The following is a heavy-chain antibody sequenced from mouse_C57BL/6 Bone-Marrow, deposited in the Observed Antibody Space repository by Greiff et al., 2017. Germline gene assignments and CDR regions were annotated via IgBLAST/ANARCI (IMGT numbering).Heavy chain of an antibody. Sequence: QVQLQQPGAELVRPGTSVKLSCKASGYTFTSYWMHWVKQRPGQGLEWIGVIDPSDSYTNYNQKFKGKATLTVDTSSSTAYMPLSSLTAEDSAVYYCARPGRGPFDYWGQGTTLTVSS. V-gene: IGHV1-59*01. J-gene: IGHJ2*01. CDR1: GYTFTSYW. D-gene: IGHD1-1*01. CDR3: ARPGRGPFDY. CDR2: IDPSDSYT.